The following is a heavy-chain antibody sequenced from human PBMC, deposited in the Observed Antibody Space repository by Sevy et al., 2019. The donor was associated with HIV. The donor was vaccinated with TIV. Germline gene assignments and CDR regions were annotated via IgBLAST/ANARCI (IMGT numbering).Heavy chain of an antibody. CDR2: IYSGGST. CDR3: SRNTFGGVIVLY. CDR1: GFTVSSNY. Sequence: GGYLRLSCAASGFTVSSNYMSWVRQAPGKGLEWVSVIYSGGSTYYADSVKGRFTISRDNSKNTLYLQMNSLRAEDTAVYYCSRNTFGGVIVLYWGQGTLVTVSS. D-gene: IGHD3-16*02. V-gene: IGHV3-66*01. J-gene: IGHJ4*02.